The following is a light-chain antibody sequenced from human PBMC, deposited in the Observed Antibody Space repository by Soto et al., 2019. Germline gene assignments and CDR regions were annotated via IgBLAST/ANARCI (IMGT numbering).Light chain of an antibody. CDR3: QQYYSYPPIFT. CDR2: AAS. Sequence: AIRMTQSPSSLSASTGDRVTITCRASQGISSYLAWYQQKPGKAPKLLIYAASTLQSGVPSRFSGSGSGTDFTLTLSCLQSEDFATYYCQQYYSYPPIFTFGPGTKVDIK. V-gene: IGKV1-8*01. CDR1: QGISSY. J-gene: IGKJ3*01.